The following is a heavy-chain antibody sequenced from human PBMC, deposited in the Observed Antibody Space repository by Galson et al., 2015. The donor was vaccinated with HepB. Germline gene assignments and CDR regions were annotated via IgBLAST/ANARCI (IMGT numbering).Heavy chain of an antibody. D-gene: IGHD3-3*01. J-gene: IGHJ6*03. Sequence: SLRLSCAASGFTFSTYVMSWVRQPPGKGLEWVSTVSESGGSANYADSVKGRFIISRDNSKNTLYLQMNSPRVEDTAVYYCAKGAFGVVTTIDYYFYYMDGWGKGTTVTVSS. V-gene: IGHV3-23*01. CDR2: VSESGGSA. CDR3: AKGAFGVVTTIDYYFYYMDG. CDR1: GFTFSTYV.